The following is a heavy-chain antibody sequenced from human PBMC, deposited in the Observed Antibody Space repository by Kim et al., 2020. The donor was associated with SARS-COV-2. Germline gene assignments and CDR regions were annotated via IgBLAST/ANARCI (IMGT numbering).Heavy chain of an antibody. V-gene: IGHV5-51*01. D-gene: IGHD3-10*01. CDR1: GYSFTSYW. CDR3: ARRTGWFGEFLSRLPANGY. J-gene: IGHJ4*02. Sequence: GESLKISCKGSGYSFTSYWIGWVRQMPGKGLEWMGIIYPGDSDTIYSPSFQGQVTISADKSISTAYLQWSSLKASDTAMYYCARRTGWFGEFLSRLPANGYWGQGTLVPVSS. CDR2: IYPGDSDT.